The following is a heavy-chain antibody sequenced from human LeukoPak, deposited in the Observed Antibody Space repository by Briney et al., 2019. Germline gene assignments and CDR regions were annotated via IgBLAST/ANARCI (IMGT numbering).Heavy chain of an antibody. CDR2: INLSGGST. D-gene: IGHD2-8*01. V-gene: IGHV1-46*01. Sequence: GASVKVSCKASGYTFTSYHMHWVRQAPGRGLEWMGKINLSGGSTTYAQKFQGRVTMTRDTSTSTVYMELSSLRSEDTAVYYCARDYVDDIPMIKDYWGQGTLVTVSS. CDR1: GYTFTSYH. CDR3: ARDYVDDIPMIKDY. J-gene: IGHJ4*02.